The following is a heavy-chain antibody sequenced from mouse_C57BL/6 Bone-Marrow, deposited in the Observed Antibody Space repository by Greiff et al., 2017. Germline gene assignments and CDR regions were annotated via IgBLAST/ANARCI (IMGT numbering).Heavy chain of an antibody. CDR1: GYTFTSYW. D-gene: IGHD2-3*01. CDR2: IYPGSGST. J-gene: IGHJ4*01. V-gene: IGHV1-55*01. Sequence: VQLQQPGAELVKPGASVKMSCKASGYTFTSYWITWVKQRPGQGLEWIGDIYPGSGSTNYNEKFKSKATLTVDTSSSTAYMQLSSLTSEDSAVYYCARTKIYDGYPCYAMDYWGQGTSVTVSS. CDR3: ARTKIYDGYPCYAMDY.